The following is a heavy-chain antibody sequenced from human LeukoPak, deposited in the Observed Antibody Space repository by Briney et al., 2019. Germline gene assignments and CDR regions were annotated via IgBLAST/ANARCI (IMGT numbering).Heavy chain of an antibody. CDR2: INWNGGST. D-gene: IGHD3-3*01. Sequence: AGGSLRLSCAASGSTFDDYGMSWVRQAPGKGLEWVSGINWNGGSTGYADSVKGRFTISRDNAKNSLYLQMNSLRAEDTALYYCARDLNLEWLYGNWFDPWGQGTLVTVSS. V-gene: IGHV3-20*04. CDR3: ARDLNLEWLYGNWFDP. J-gene: IGHJ5*02. CDR1: GSTFDDYG.